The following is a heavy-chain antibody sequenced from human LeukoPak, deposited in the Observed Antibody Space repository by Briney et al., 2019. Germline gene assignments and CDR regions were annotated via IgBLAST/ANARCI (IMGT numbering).Heavy chain of an antibody. CDR3: ARVRMVRGIIINYFEY. D-gene: IGHD3-10*01. Sequence: GGSLRLSCAASGXSFSNYSVSWVRQAPGKGLEWVAYIGSSGSTIYYADSVEGRFTISRDNVKNSLYLQMNSLRDEDTAVYYCARVRMVRGIIINYFEYWGQGTLVSVSS. J-gene: IGHJ4*02. V-gene: IGHV3-48*02. CDR1: GXSFSNYS. CDR2: IGSSGSTI.